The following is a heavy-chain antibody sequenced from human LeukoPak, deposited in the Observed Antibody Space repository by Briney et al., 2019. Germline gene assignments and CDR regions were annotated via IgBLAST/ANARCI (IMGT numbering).Heavy chain of an antibody. CDR3: AKGKEYYYDSSGDAFDI. CDR1: GFTFSSYG. V-gene: IGHV3-30*18. D-gene: IGHD3-22*01. J-gene: IGHJ3*02. Sequence: GGSLRRSCAASGFTFSSYGMHWVRQAPGKGLEWVAVISYDGSNKYYADSVKGRFTISRDNSKNTLYLQMNSLRAEDTAVYYCAKGKEYYYDSSGDAFDIWGQGTMVTVSS. CDR2: ISYDGSNK.